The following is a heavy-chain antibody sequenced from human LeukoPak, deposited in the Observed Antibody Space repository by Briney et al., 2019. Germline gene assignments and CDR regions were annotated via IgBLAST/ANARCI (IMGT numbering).Heavy chain of an antibody. CDR3: ARDLVTVTKGFDI. J-gene: IGHJ3*02. D-gene: IGHD4-17*01. Sequence: SSETLSLTCAVSADSFSSHYWTWIRQPPGKGLGWIGYISYIGSTNYNPSLKSRVTISIATSKNQFSLKLSSVTAADTAVYYCARDLVTVTKGFDIWGQGTMVSVSS. V-gene: IGHV4-59*11. CDR2: ISYIGST. CDR1: ADSFSSHY.